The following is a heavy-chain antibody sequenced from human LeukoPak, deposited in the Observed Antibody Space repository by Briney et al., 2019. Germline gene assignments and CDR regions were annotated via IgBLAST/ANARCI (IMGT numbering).Heavy chain of an antibody. D-gene: IGHD6-13*01. CDR3: ARRRAAAPNWFDP. CDR1: GYTFTGYY. CDR2: INPNSGGT. V-gene: IGHV1-2*02. Sequence: ASVKVSCKASGYTFTGYYMHWVRQAPGQGHEWMGWINPNSGGTNYAEKYQGRVTMTRDTSISTAYMELSRLRSDDTAVYYCARRRAAAPNWFDPWGQGTLVTVSS. J-gene: IGHJ5*02.